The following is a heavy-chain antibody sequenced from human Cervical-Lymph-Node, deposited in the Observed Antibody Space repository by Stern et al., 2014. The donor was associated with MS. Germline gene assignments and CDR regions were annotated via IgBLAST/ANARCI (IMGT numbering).Heavy chain of an antibody. CDR3: AIVGYSYAFDY. J-gene: IGHJ4*02. CDR2: IYTSGST. V-gene: IGHV4-61*02. D-gene: IGHD5-18*01. CDR1: GGSISSGSYY. Sequence: QVPLQESGPGLVKPSQTLSLTCTVSGGSISSGSYYWSWIRQPAGKGLEWIGRIYTSGSTNYNPSLNSPVTISVDTSKNQFSLQRSSVTAADTAVYYCAIVGYSYAFDYWGQGTLVTVSS.